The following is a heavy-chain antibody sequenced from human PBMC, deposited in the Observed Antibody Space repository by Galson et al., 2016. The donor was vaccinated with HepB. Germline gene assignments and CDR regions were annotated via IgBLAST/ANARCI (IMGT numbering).Heavy chain of an antibody. CDR1: GFPFSTYS. V-gene: IGHV3-21*01. CDR3: TRGGVFQKEDDY. Sequence: LRLSCAASGFPFSTYSMNWVRQAPGKGLEWVSSLSGDSTYIYHADSVKGRFTISRDNAKKSLYLQMNRLRADDTAVYYCTRGGVFQKEDDYWGQGTLVTVSS. J-gene: IGHJ4*02. CDR2: LSGDSTYI. D-gene: IGHD3-16*01.